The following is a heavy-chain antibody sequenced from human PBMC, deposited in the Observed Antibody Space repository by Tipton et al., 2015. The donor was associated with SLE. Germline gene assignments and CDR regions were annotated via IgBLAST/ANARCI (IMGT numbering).Heavy chain of an antibody. D-gene: IGHD3-3*01. Sequence: TLSLTCIVSGDSISSSSYYWGWIRQPPGKGLEWVGTVYYTGNTFYNPSLKSRVTISVDTSKNQFSLKLTSVTAADTAVYYCARKIFGVAFYFDYWGQGTLVTVSS. CDR3: ARKIFGVAFYFDY. J-gene: IGHJ4*02. CDR1: GDSISSSSYY. V-gene: IGHV4-39*07. CDR2: VYYTGNT.